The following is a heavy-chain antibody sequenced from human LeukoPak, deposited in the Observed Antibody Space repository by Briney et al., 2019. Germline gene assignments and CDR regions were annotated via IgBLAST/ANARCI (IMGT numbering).Heavy chain of an antibody. Sequence: SETLSLTCTVSGGSISSYYWSWIRQPPGKGLEWIGYIYYSGSTNYNPSLKSRVTISVDTSKNQFSLKLSSVTAADTAVYYCARRSGSYRVFDYWGQGTLVTVSS. D-gene: IGHD1-26*01. J-gene: IGHJ4*02. CDR2: IYYSGST. CDR3: ARRSGSYRVFDY. CDR1: GGSISSYY. V-gene: IGHV4-59*08.